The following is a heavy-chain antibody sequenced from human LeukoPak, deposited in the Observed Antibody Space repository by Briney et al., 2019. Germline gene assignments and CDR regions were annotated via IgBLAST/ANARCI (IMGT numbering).Heavy chain of an antibody. D-gene: IGHD3-3*01. CDR2: INPNSGGT. Sequence: ASVKVSCKASGYTFTGYYMHWVRQAPGQGLEWMGRINPNSGGTNYAQKFQGRVTMTRDTSISTAYMELSRLRSDDTAVYYCARGYGFWSGYYSYWGQGTLVTVSS. CDR1: GYTFTGYY. V-gene: IGHV1-2*06. CDR3: ARGYGFWSGYYSY. J-gene: IGHJ4*02.